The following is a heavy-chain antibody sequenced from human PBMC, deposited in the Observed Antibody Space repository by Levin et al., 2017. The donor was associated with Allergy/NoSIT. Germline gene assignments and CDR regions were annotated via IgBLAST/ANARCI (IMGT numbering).Heavy chain of an antibody. Sequence: SETLSLTCAVSGGSISSNHWWSWVRQPPGKGLEWIGEIYHSGSTNYNPSLKSRVTISVDKSKNQFSLKLSSVTAADTAVYYCASITATEKCFDPWGQGTLVTVSS. CDR1: GGSISSNHW. D-gene: IGHD1-7*01. V-gene: IGHV4-4*02. J-gene: IGHJ5*02. CDR2: IYHSGST. CDR3: ASITATEKCFDP.